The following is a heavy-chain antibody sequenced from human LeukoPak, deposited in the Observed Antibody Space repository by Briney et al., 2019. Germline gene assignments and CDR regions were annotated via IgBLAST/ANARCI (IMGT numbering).Heavy chain of an antibody. J-gene: IGHJ5*02. D-gene: IGHD5-12*01. Sequence: SVKVSCKASGGTFKNYAITWVRQAPGQGLEWMGGIIPIFDTANYAQKFQGRVTITADKSTSTAYMELSSLRSEDTAVYHCAAAPPYSGFDWGESWGQGTLVTVSS. CDR2: IIPIFDTA. V-gene: IGHV1-69*06. CDR3: AAAPPYSGFDWGES. CDR1: GGTFKNYA.